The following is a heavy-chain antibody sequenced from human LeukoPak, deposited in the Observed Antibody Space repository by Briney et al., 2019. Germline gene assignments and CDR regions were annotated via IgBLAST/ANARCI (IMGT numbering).Heavy chain of an antibody. J-gene: IGHJ4*02. CDR2: ISSSSSYI. D-gene: IGHD6-13*01. CDR3: ARGGPAAGRFDY. CDR1: GFTFSSYS. V-gene: IGHV3-21*01. Sequence: GGSLRLSCAASGFTFSSYSMNWVRQAPGKGLEWVSSISSSSSYIYYADSVKGRFTISRDNAKNSLYLQMNSLRAEDTAVYYCARGGPAAGRFDYWGQGTLVTVSS.